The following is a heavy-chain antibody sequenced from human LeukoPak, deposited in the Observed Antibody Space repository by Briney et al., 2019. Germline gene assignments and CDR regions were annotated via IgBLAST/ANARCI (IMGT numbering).Heavy chain of an antibody. V-gene: IGHV3-33*01. CDR2: IWYDGSDK. J-gene: IGHJ4*02. CDR3: ARGLYYGSGSPIDY. D-gene: IGHD3-10*01. CDR1: RFTFSSYG. Sequence: GRSLRLSCAASRFTFSSYGMHWVRQAPGKGPEWVAVIWYDGSDKYYADSVKGRFTISRDNSKNTLYMQMNSLRADDTAVYYCARGLYYGSGSPIDYWGQGTLVTVSS.